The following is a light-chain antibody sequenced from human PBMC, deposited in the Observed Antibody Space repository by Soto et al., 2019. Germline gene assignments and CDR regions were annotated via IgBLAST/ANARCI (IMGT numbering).Light chain of an antibody. V-gene: IGKV1-8*01. Sequence: AIRMTQSPSSFSASTGDRVTITCRASQGISSYLAWYQQKPGKAPKLLIYAASTLQSGVPSRFSGSGSGTDFTRTIRCLQSEDFATYSCQQYYSYPRLFGQGTRLEIK. CDR3: QQYYSYPRL. J-gene: IGKJ5*01. CDR1: QGISSY. CDR2: AAS.